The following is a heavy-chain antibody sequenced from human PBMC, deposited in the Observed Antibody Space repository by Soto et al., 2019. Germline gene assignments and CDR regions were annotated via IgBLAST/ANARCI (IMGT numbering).Heavy chain of an antibody. J-gene: IGHJ6*02. Sequence: SGGSLRLSCAASGFTFSSYAMHWVRQAPGKGLEWVAVISYDGSNKYYADSVKGRFTISRDNSKNTLYLQMNSLRAEDTAVYYCARGERNSYYYYGMDAWGQGTTVTVSS. CDR1: GFTFSSYA. V-gene: IGHV3-30-3*01. CDR3: ARGERNSYYYYGMDA. CDR2: ISYDGSNK. D-gene: IGHD1-26*01.